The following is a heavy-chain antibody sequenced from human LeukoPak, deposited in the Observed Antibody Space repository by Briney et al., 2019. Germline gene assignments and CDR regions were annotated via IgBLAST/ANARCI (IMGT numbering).Heavy chain of an antibody. CDR1: GFTFSSYA. CDR3: AKEARWWELMYYFDY. CDR2: ISYDGSNK. J-gene: IGHJ4*02. V-gene: IGHV3-30*18. D-gene: IGHD1-26*01. Sequence: GGSLRLSCAASGFTFSSYAMSWVRQAPGKGLEWVAVISYDGSNKYYADSMKGRFTISRDNSKNTLYLQMNSLRAEDTAVYYCAKEARWWELMYYFDYWGQGTLVTVSS.